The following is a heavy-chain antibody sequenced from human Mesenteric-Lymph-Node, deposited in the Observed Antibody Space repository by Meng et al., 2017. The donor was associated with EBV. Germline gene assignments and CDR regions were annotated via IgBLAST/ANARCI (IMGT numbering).Heavy chain of an antibody. CDR2: INHSGSI. V-gene: IGHV4-34*01. D-gene: IGHD3-16*01. CDR3: ARRLPHDSWGEDV. CDR1: GGSFTGYY. J-gene: IGHJ6*02. Sequence: QVPLPEWGAGLLRPSGTLLLTCAVYGGSFTGYYWTWIRQSPGKGLEWIGEINHSGSINSKPSLKSRVTMLKDTSKNQFSLKLTSVTAADTAVYYCARRLPHDSWGEDVWGQGTTVTVSS.